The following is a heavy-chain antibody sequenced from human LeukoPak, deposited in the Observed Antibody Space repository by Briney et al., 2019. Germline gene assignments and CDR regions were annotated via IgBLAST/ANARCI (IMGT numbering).Heavy chain of an antibody. V-gene: IGHV4-59*01. CDR2: IYYSGST. J-gene: IGHJ4*02. CDR3: ARVATLYYFDY. CDR1: GGSISSYY. Sequence: PSETLSLTCTVSGGSISSYYWSWIRQPPGKGLEWIGYIYYSGSTNYNPSLKSRVTISVDTSKNQFSLKLSSVTAADTAVYCCARVATLYYFDYWGQGTLVTVSS.